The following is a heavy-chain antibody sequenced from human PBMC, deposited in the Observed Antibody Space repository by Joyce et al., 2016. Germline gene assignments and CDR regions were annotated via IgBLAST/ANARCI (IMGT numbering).Heavy chain of an antibody. V-gene: IGHV4-59*02. J-gene: IGHJ4*02. CDR1: GASVNNYY. Sequence: QVQLQESGPGLVRPLETLSLTCTVSGASVNNYYWNWIRQPPGKGLEWIGYIYPSGSTKYNPSLKSRVNMSVDTSKNQFSLRVTSVTAADTAVYYCARWDSSAWCFGDWGQGTLVTVSS. CDR2: IYPSGST. CDR3: ARWDSSAWCFGD. D-gene: IGHD6-19*01.